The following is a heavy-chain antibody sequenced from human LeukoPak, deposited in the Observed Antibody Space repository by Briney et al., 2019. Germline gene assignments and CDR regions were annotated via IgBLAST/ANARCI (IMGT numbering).Heavy chain of an antibody. CDR3: VREFYFYMDV. D-gene: IGHD2/OR15-2a*01. CDR2: ISPRGDSA. J-gene: IGHJ6*04. Sequence: GGSLRLSCAASGLTLSLSRYGVNWVRQAPGRGLEWVAYISPRGDSAVNAGSVKGRFTTSRDNSKNMVYLHMDSLRAGDTAIYFCVREFYFYMDVWGKGTTVTVSS. V-gene: IGHV3-23*01. CDR1: GLTLSLSRYG.